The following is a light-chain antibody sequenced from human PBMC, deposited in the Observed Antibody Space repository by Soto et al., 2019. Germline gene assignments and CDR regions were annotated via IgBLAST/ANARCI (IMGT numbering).Light chain of an antibody. Sequence: DIQMTQSPSSLAASVGDRVTISCRASQGIANYLAWYQQKPGKVPKLLIFGASTLQSGVSSRFTGSGSGTDFTLTISSLQPDDVATYYCQNYHWFPFTFGPGTKVDIK. J-gene: IGKJ3*01. CDR3: QNYHWFPFT. CDR2: GAS. V-gene: IGKV1-27*01. CDR1: QGIANY.